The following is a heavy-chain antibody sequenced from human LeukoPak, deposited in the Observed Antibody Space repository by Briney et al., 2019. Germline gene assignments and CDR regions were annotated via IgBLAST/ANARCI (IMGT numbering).Heavy chain of an antibody. Sequence: GGSLRLSCAASGFTFSSYSMNWVRQAPGKGLEWVSSISSSSGYIYYADSVKGRFTISRDNAKNSLYLQMNSLRAEDTAVYYCARDGLKYYDILTGYLWDYYYMDVWGKGTTVTVSS. J-gene: IGHJ6*03. D-gene: IGHD3-9*01. CDR1: GFTFSSYS. CDR3: ARDGLKYYDILTGYLWDYYYMDV. V-gene: IGHV3-21*01. CDR2: ISSSSGYI.